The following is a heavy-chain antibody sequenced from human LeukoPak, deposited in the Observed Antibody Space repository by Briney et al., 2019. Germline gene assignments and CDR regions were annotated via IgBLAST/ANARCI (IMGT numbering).Heavy chain of an antibody. Sequence: PGGSLRLSCAASGFTFSSYAMHWVRQAPGKGLEWVAVISYDGSNKYYADSVKGRFTISRDNSKNTLYLQMNSLRAEDTAVYYCARDRPDEGQDHFGYWGQGTLVTVSS. D-gene: IGHD1-14*01. V-gene: IGHV3-30-3*01. CDR1: GFTFSSYA. CDR2: ISYDGSNK. CDR3: ARDRPDEGQDHFGY. J-gene: IGHJ4*02.